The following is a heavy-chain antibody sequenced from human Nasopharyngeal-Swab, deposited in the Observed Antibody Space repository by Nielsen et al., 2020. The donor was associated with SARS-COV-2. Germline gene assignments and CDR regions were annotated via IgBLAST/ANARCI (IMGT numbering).Heavy chain of an antibody. D-gene: IGHD6-6*01. CDR2: ISGSGGST. CDR3: ARDGGYSSSSRSDY. CDR1: GFTFSSYA. Sequence: GESLKISCAASGFTFSSYAMSWVRQAPGKGLEWVSAISGSGGSTYYADSVKGRFTISRDNSKNSLYLQMSSLRDEDTAVYYCARDGGYSSSSRSDYWGQGTLVTVSS. V-gene: IGHV3-23*01. J-gene: IGHJ4*02.